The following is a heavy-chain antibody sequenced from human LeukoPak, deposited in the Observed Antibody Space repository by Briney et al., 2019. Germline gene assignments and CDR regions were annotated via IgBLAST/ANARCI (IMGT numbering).Heavy chain of an antibody. V-gene: IGHV1-18*01. CDR3: ARGGIAAAPIDNWFDP. Sequence: ASVKVSCRASGYTFSTYGITWVRQAPGQGLEWMGWISGFGGRTNYAQTLQDRVTMTTDTSASTAYMELSSLRSEDTAVYYCARGGIAAAPIDNWFDPWGQGTLVTVSS. CDR2: ISGFGGRT. CDR1: GYTFSTYG. J-gene: IGHJ5*02. D-gene: IGHD6-13*01.